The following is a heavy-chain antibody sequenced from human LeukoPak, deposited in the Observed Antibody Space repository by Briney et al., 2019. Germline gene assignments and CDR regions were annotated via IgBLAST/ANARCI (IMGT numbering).Heavy chain of an antibody. CDR3: AKIHGAYTVTGNWFDP. CDR2: ISYDGSNK. J-gene: IGHJ5*02. CDR1: GFTFSSYG. V-gene: IGHV3-30*18. Sequence: GRSLRLSCAASGFTFSSYGMHWVRQAPGKGLEWVAVISYDGSNKYYADSVKGRFTISRDNSKNTLYLQMNSLRAEDTAVYHCAKIHGAYTVTGNWFDPWGQGTLVTVSS. D-gene: IGHD4-11*01.